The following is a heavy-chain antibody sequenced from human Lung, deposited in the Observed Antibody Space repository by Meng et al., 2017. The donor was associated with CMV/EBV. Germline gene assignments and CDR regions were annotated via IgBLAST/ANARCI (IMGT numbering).Heavy chain of an antibody. CDR1: GFTFSSYA. CDR3: AKDRGFSCSTSCYKG. Sequence: GEXXKISCAASGFTFSSYAMSWVRQAPGKGLEWVSAISGSGGSTYYADSVKGRFTISRDNSKNTLYLQMNSMRAEDTAVYYCAKDRGFSCSTSCYKGWGKGTLVTVSS. CDR2: ISGSGGST. J-gene: IGHJ4*02. D-gene: IGHD2-2*02. V-gene: IGHV3-23*01.